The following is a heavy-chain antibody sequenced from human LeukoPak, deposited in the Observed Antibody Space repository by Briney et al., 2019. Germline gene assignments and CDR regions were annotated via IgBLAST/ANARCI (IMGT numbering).Heavy chain of an antibody. D-gene: IGHD6-13*01. Sequence: GGSLRLSCAASGFTFSSYAMSWVRQAPGKGLEWVSAISGSGGSTYYADSVKGRFTISRDNSKNTLYLQMNSLRDEDTAVYYCAKVGSSSQASPLYWGQGTLVTVSS. CDR3: AKVGSSSQASPLY. CDR2: ISGSGGST. V-gene: IGHV3-23*01. J-gene: IGHJ4*02. CDR1: GFTFSSYA.